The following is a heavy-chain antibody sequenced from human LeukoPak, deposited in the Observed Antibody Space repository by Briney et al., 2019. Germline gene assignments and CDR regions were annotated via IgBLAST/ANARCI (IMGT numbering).Heavy chain of an antibody. CDR2: ISGSGGST. CDR3: AKGYGSGSPDIMYV. CDR1: GFTFSSYA. D-gene: IGHD3-10*01. J-gene: IGHJ6*02. Sequence: GGSLRLSCAASGFTFSSYAMSWVRQAPGKGLEWASAISGSGGSTYYADSVKDRFTISRDNSKTTLYLQMNSLRAEDTAVYYCAKGYGSGSPDIMYVWGQGTTVTVSS. V-gene: IGHV3-23*01.